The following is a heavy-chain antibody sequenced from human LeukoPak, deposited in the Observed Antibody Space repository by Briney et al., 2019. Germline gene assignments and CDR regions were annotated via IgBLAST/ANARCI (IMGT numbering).Heavy chain of an antibody. CDR1: GFTFSSYG. Sequence: GGSLRLSCAASGFTFSSYGMHWVRQAPGKGLEWVAVISHDGSNKDYSDSVKGRFTISRDNSKNTLYLQMNSLRAEDTAVYYCANDYSDYYSYGMDVWGQGTTVTVSS. J-gene: IGHJ6*02. CDR3: ANDYSDYYSYGMDV. D-gene: IGHD4-11*01. V-gene: IGHV3-30*18. CDR2: ISHDGSNK.